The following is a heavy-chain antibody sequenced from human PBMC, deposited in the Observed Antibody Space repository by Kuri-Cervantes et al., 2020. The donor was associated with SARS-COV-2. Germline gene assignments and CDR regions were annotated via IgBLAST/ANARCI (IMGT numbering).Heavy chain of an antibody. CDR1: GGTFSSYT. CDR2: IIPIFGTA. J-gene: IGHJ6*03. D-gene: IGHD1-26*01. Sequence: SVKVSCKASGGTFSSYTISWVRQAPGQGLEWMGGIIPIFGTANYAQKFQGRVTITTDESTSTAYMELRSLRSDDTAVYYCARDIVGAPYYYYYYMDVWVKGTTVTVSS. CDR3: ARDIVGAPYYYYYYMDV. V-gene: IGHV1-69*05.